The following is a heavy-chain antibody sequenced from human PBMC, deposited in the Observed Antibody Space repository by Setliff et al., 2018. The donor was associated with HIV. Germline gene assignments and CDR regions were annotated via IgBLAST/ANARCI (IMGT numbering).Heavy chain of an antibody. Sequence: SETLSLTCSVSGGSINTSSSSWAWVRQPPGNELEWIGSIYHDGTTHYRSSRRSRAAISIDTSKSQISLKVRSVTAADTAVYFCAGHPVTSGWLSLNWFDPWGQGIQVTVSS. CDR3: AGHPVTSGWLSLNWFDP. J-gene: IGHJ5*01. CDR2: IYHDGTT. CDR1: GGSINTSSSS. D-gene: IGHD6-19*01. V-gene: IGHV4-39*07.